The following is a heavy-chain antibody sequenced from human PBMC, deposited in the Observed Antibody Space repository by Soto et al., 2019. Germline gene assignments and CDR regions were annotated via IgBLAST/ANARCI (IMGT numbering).Heavy chain of an antibody. CDR2: INHSGST. V-gene: IGHV4-34*01. D-gene: IGHD3-10*01. CDR3: ARGLFRGQYNWFDP. J-gene: IGHJ5*02. CDR1: GGSFSGYY. Sequence: SETLSLTCAVYGGSFSGYYWSWVRQPPGKGLEWIGEINHSGSTNYNPSLKSRVTISVDTSKNQFSLKLSSVTAADTAVYYCARGLFRGQYNWFDPWGQGTLVTVSS.